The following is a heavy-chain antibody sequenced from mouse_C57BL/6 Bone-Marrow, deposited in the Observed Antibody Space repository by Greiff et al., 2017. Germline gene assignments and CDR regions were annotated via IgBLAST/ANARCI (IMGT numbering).Heavy chain of an antibody. V-gene: IGHV1-42*01. CDR1: GYSFTGYY. CDR3: ARRWD. Sequence: VQLQQSGPELVKPGASVKISCKASGYSFTGYYMNWVKQSPEKSLEWIGEINPSTGGTPYNQKFKAKATLTVHKSSSTAYMQLKSLTSEDSAVYYCARRWDWGQGTLVTVSA. CDR2: INPSTGGT. D-gene: IGHD2-3*01. J-gene: IGHJ3*01.